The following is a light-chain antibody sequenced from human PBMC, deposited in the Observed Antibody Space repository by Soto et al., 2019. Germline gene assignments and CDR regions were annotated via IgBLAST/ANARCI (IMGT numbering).Light chain of an antibody. CDR3: VLYMGSGISV. V-gene: IGLV8-61*01. J-gene: IGLJ2*01. Sequence: QTVVTQEPWLSVSPGGTVTLTCGLSSGSVSTSYYPSWYQQTPGQAPRTLIYSTNTRSSGVPDRFSGSILGNKAALTITGAQADDESDYYCVLYMGSGISVFGGGTKLTVL. CDR2: STN. CDR1: SGSVSTSYY.